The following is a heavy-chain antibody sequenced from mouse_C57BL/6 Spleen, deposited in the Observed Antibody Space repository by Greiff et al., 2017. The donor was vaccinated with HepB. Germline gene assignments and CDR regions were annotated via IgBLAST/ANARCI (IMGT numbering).Heavy chain of an antibody. CDR3: TAFHYYGSRGY. Sequence: EVKLQESGGGLVQPGGSMKLSCVASGFTFSNYWMNWVRQSPEKGLEWVAQIRLKSDNYATHYAESVKGRFTISRDDSKSSVYLQMNNLRAEDTGIYYCTAFHYYGSRGYWGQGTTLTVSS. CDR2: IRLKSDNYAT. D-gene: IGHD1-1*01. J-gene: IGHJ2*01. V-gene: IGHV6-3*01. CDR1: GFTFSNYW.